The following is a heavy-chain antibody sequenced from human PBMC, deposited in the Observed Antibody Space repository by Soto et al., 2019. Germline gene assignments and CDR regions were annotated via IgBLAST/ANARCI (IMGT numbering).Heavy chain of an antibody. CDR3: ARASMVRGIIGWFDP. CDR2: LSDDGSNR. V-gene: IGHV3-30-3*01. CDR1: GFNFSSSA. Sequence: QVQLVESGGGVVQPGRSLRLSCAASGFNFSSSAMYWVRQAPGKGLEWMAVLSDDGSNRYYADSVRGRFTSSRDNSKNTLYLQMNSLRADDTAVYYCARASMVRGIIGWFDPWGQGTLVTVSS. D-gene: IGHD3-10*01. J-gene: IGHJ5*02.